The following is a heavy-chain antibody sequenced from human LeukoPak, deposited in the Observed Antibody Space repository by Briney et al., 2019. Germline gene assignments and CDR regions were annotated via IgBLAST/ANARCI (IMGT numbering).Heavy chain of an antibody. D-gene: IGHD1-26*01. CDR3: AREGGSYPQFDY. V-gene: IGHV3-66*01. J-gene: IGHJ4*02. Sequence: GGSLRLSCAASGFTVGSNYMSWVRQAPGKGLEWVSVIYSGGSTYYADSVKGRFTISRDNSKNTLYLRMNSLRAEDTALYYCAREGGSYPQFDYWGQGTLVTVSS. CDR1: GFTVGSNY. CDR2: IYSGGST.